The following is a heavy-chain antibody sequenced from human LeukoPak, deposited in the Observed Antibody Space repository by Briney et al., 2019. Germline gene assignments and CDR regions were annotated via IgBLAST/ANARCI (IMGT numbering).Heavy chain of an antibody. V-gene: IGHV4-34*01. CDR2: INHSGST. CDR1: GGSFSGYY. CDR3: ARGVPSGSYHYYYYYYMDV. J-gene: IGHJ6*03. Sequence: KASETLSLTCAVYGGSFSGYYWSWIRQPPGKGLEWIGEINHSGSTNYNPSLKSRVTISVDTSKNQFSLKLSSVTAADTAVYYCARGVPSGSYHYYYYYYMDVWGKGTTVTVSS. D-gene: IGHD3-10*01.